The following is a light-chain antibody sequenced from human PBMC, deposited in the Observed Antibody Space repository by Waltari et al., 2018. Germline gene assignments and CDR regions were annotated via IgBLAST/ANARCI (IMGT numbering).Light chain of an antibody. J-gene: IGLJ2*01. CDR3: QSSDTSLSGWI. Sequence: QSVLTQPPSVSGAPGQRVTISCTGSSSNIGAGSDVHWYQQLPGAAPNLLIFGKNIRPSGVPDRFSGSKSGTSASLAIAGLQVEDEATYFCQSSDTSLSGWIFGGGTKLIVL. CDR1: SSNIGAGSD. CDR2: GKN. V-gene: IGLV1-40*01.